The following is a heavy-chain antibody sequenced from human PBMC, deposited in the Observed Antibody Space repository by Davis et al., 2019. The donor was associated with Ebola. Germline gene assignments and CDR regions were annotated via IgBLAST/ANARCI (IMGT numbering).Heavy chain of an antibody. CDR3: ARDWGSGWYVDY. CDR1: GFTFSSYS. V-gene: IGHV3-21*01. D-gene: IGHD6-19*01. CDR2: INSSSSYI. J-gene: IGHJ4*02. Sequence: GESLKISCAASGFTFSSYSMNWVRQAPGKGLEWVSSINSSSSYIYYADSVKGRFTISRDNAKNSLYLQMNSLRAEDTAVYYCARDWGSGWYVDYWGQGTLVTVSS.